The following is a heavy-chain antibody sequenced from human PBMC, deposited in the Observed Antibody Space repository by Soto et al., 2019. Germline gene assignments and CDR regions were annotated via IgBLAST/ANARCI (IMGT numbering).Heavy chain of an antibody. CDR2: IYHSGST. CDR1: GGSISSSNW. Sequence: SETLSLTCAVSGGSISSSNWWSWVRQPPGKGLEWIGEIYHSGSTNYNPSLKSRVTISVDKSKNQFSLKLSSVTAADTAVYYCARGDYYDSSGYGRSWFDPWGQGTLVTVS. J-gene: IGHJ5*02. D-gene: IGHD3-22*01. V-gene: IGHV4-4*02. CDR3: ARGDYYDSSGYGRSWFDP.